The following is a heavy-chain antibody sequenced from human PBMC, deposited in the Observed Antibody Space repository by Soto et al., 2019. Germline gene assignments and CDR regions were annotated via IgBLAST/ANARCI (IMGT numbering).Heavy chain of an antibody. CDR1: GGSISSGDYY. Sequence: SETLSLTCTVSGGSISSGDYYWSWIRQPPGKGLEWIGYIYYSGSTYYNPSLKSRVTISVDTSKNQFSLKLSSVTAADTAVYYCARDNWNYSRFHSNWFDPWGQGTLVTSPQ. CDR3: ARDNWNYSRFHSNWFDP. CDR2: IYYSGST. J-gene: IGHJ5*02. D-gene: IGHD1-7*01. V-gene: IGHV4-30-4*01.